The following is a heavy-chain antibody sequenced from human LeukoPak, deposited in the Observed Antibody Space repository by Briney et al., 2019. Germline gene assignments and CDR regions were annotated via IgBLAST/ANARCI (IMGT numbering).Heavy chain of an antibody. D-gene: IGHD1-26*01. CDR3: ARGYSGYHDAFHI. J-gene: IGHJ3*02. CDR1: GYRFTDYY. V-gene: IGHV1-2*02. CDR2: ISPNNGVT. Sequence: ASVKVSCKTSGYRFTDYYINWVRQAPGQGLEWMGWISPNNGVTPYAQKFQGSVTMTRDTSITTAYMELSSLRSEDTAVYYCARGYSGYHDAFHIWGQGTMVTVSS.